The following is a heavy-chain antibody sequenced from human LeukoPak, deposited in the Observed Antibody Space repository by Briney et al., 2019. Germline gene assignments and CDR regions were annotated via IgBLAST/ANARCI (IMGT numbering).Heavy chain of an antibody. CDR2: IYYSGST. J-gene: IGHJ4*02. CDR3: ARQGYYDSSGYYVY. V-gene: IGHV4-59*08. Sequence: SETLSLTCTVSGGSISSYYWSWIRQPPGKGLEWIGYIYYSGSTNYNPSLKSRVTISVDTSKNQFSLKLSSVTAADTAVYYCARQGYYDSSGYYVYWGQGTLVTVSS. D-gene: IGHD3-22*01. CDR1: GGSISSYY.